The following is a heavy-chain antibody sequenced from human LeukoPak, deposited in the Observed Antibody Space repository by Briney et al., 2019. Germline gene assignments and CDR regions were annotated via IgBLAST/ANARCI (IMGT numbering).Heavy chain of an antibody. CDR3: ARDLVTVAKGFDI. V-gene: IGHV4-59*11. Sequence: SETLSLTCAVSTDSFSSHYWTWIRQPPGKGLEWIGYISYIGSTNYNPSLKSRVTISIDTSKNQFSLKLSSVTAADTAVYYCARDLVTVAKGFDIWGQGTMVSVSS. CDR2: ISYIGST. D-gene: IGHD4-17*01. CDR1: TDSFSSHY. J-gene: IGHJ3*02.